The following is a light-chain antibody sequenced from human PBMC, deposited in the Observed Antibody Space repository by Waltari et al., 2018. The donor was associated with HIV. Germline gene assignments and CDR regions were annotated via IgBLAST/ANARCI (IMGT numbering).Light chain of an antibody. Sequence: EIVLTQSPATLSLSPGERVILSCRASQSVSSSHLAWYQQKPGQAPRLVIYAASSRATGIPDRCSGSGSGTDFTLTISRLEPEDFAVYYCQQYGSSLWTFGQGTKVEAK. CDR3: QQYGSSLWT. CDR1: QSVSSSH. V-gene: IGKV3-20*01. CDR2: AAS. J-gene: IGKJ1*01.